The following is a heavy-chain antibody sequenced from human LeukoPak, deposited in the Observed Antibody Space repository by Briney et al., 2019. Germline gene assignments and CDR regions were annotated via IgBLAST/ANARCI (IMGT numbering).Heavy chain of an antibody. Sequence: PSETLSLTCAVYGGSFSGYYWSWIRQPPGKGLEWIGEINHSGSTNYNPSLKSRVTTSVDTSKNQFSLKLSSVTPADTAVYYCARGRGYNSFDYWGQGTLVTVSS. D-gene: IGHD5-24*01. J-gene: IGHJ4*02. CDR2: INHSGST. V-gene: IGHV4-34*01. CDR1: GGSFSGYY. CDR3: ARGRGYNSFDY.